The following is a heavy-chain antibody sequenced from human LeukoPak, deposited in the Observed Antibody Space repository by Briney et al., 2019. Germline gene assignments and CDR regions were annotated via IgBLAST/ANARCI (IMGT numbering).Heavy chain of an antibody. Sequence: PGRSLRLSCAASGFTFSSYAMHWVRQAPGKGLEWVAVISYDGSNKYYADSVKGRFTISRDNSKNTLYLQMNSLRAEDTAVYYCARDIRYGSGSYRVYYYYGMDVWGQGTTVTVS. J-gene: IGHJ6*02. CDR1: GFTFSSYA. V-gene: IGHV3-30-3*01. D-gene: IGHD3-10*01. CDR2: ISYDGSNK. CDR3: ARDIRYGSGSYRVYYYYGMDV.